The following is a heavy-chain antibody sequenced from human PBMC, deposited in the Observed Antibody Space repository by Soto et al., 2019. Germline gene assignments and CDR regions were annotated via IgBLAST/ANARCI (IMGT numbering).Heavy chain of an antibody. CDR2: IIPIFGTT. D-gene: IGHD3-10*01. J-gene: IGHJ3*02. CDR3: AGSGKDWSGTFRAFAS. V-gene: IGHV1-69*13. CDR1: GGTFSIYA. Sequence: SVKVSCPASGGTFSIYAISWVRQAPGQGLEWMGGIIPIFGTTNYAEKFRGRVSITADESTSTAYVELSSLRSEDTAVYYCAGSGKDWSGTFRAFASWGKPTMVT.